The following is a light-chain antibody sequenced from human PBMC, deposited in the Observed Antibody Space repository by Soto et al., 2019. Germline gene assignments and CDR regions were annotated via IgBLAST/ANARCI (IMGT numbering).Light chain of an antibody. CDR3: TSFTIVSTLV. Sequence: QSALTQPASVSGSPGQSITISCTGTSRDVGIYNYVSWYQHHPGKAPKLLIYEVSNRPSGVYDRFSGSKSGNTASLIISGRQPEEEADYYCTSFTIVSTLVFGGGTKLTVL. V-gene: IGLV2-14*01. CDR2: EVS. J-gene: IGLJ3*02. CDR1: SRDVGIYNY.